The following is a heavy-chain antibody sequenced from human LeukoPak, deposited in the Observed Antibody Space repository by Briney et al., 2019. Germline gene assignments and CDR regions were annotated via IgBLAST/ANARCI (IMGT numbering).Heavy chain of an antibody. V-gene: IGHV3-48*04. CDR1: GFTFSSYS. J-gene: IGHJ5*02. CDR3: AREPNSRVTTGLFDP. Sequence: PGGSLRLSCAASGFTFSSYSMNWVRQAPGKGLEWVSYISSSSSTIYYADSVKGRFTISRDNAKNSLYLQTNSLRAEDTAVYYCAREPNSRVTTGLFDPWGQGTLVTVSS. D-gene: IGHD4-17*01. CDR2: ISSSSSTI.